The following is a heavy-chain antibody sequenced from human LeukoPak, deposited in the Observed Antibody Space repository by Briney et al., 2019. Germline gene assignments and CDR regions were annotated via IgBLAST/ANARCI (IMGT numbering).Heavy chain of an antibody. V-gene: IGHV4-59*01. D-gene: IGHD3-22*01. J-gene: IGHJ3*02. CDR1: GGSISTYY. CDR3: ARDPFCDTYYSDGSDAFDI. CDR2: IYYSGNT. Sequence: SETLSLTCTVSGGSISTYYWSWIRQPPGKGLEWIGYIYYSGNTNYNPSLKSRVTISVDTSKNQFSLKLSSVTAADTAVYYCARDPFCDTYYSDGSDAFDIWGQGTMVTVSS.